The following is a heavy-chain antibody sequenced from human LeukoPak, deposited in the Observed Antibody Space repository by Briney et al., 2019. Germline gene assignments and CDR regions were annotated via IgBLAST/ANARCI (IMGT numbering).Heavy chain of an antibody. CDR2: ISGSGGST. V-gene: IGHV3-23*01. D-gene: IGHD5-18*01. CDR1: GFTFSSYA. Sequence: GGSLRLSCAASGFTFSSYAMRWVRQAPGKGLEWVSAISGSGGSTYYADSVKGRFTISRDNSKNTLYLQMNSLRAEDTAVYYCAKHWTAMVTSELDYWGQGTLVTVSS. CDR3: AKHWTAMVTSELDY. J-gene: IGHJ4*02.